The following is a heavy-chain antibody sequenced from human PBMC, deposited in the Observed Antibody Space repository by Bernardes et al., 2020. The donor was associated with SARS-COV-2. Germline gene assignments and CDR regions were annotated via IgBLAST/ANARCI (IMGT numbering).Heavy chain of an antibody. D-gene: IGHD1-26*01. Sequence: ASVKVSCKASGYTFTSYGITWVRQAPGQGLEWMGWISAYNGNTNYAQNLQGRVTMTTDTPTSIAYMELRSLRSDDTAVYYCARGERELLWVYHGMDVWGQGTTVTVSS. CDR1: GYTFTSYG. CDR3: ARGERELLWVYHGMDV. CDR2: ISAYNGNT. V-gene: IGHV1-18*04. J-gene: IGHJ6*02.